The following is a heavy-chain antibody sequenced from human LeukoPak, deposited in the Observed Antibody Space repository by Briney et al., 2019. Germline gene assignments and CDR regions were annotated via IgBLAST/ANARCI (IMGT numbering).Heavy chain of an antibody. V-gene: IGHV4-61*02. CDR2: IYADGSS. CDR3: ARGYYYRR. CDR1: GGAVSSDNSY. D-gene: IGHD3-10*01. J-gene: IGHJ4*02. Sequence: SQSLSLTRTVSGGAVSSDNSYWKWGRQPPREGLEWIRRIYADGSSPSNPSLQSRVTISVDTSQNKFSLRLPSMRAADTAVYYCARGYYYRRWGQGTLVTVSS.